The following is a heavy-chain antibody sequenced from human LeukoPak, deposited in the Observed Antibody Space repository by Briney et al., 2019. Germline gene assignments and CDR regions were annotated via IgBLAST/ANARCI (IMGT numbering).Heavy chain of an antibody. J-gene: IGHJ4*02. CDR3: ARDYCTNGVCYPWTD. CDR2: INPSGGSS. V-gene: IGHV1-46*01. Sequence: ASVKVSCKASGYTFTSYYMHWVRQAPGQGLEWMGIINPSGGSSSYAQKFQGRVTMTRDTSTSTVYMELSSLRSEDTAVYYCARDYCTNGVCYPWTDWGQGTLVTVSS. D-gene: IGHD2-8*01. CDR1: GYTFTSYY.